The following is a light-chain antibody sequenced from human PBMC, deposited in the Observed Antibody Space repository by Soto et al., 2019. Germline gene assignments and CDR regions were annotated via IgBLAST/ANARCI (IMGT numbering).Light chain of an antibody. CDR2: DVS. Sequence: QSALTQPASVSGSPGQSITISCTGTSSDVGGYNYVSWYQQHPGKAPKLMIYDVSNRPSGVSNRFSGSKSGNTASLTISGLQAEDEADYYCSSYTSSSTRRYFFGTGTKLTVL. V-gene: IGLV2-14*01. J-gene: IGLJ1*01. CDR3: SSYTSSSTRRYF. CDR1: SSDVGGYNY.